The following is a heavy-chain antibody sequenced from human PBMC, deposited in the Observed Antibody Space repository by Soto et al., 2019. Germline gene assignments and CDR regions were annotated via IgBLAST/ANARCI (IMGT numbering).Heavy chain of an antibody. CDR2: IYYSGST. J-gene: IGHJ4*02. D-gene: IGHD3-10*01. V-gene: IGHV4-59*01. CDR1: GGSISSYN. CDR3: ARVNPDYYGSGSYNY. Sequence: SETLSLTCTGPGGSISSYNWSWIRQPPGKGLEWIGYIYYSGSTNYNPSLKSRVTISVDTSKNQFSLKLSSVTAADTAVYYCARVNPDYYGSGSYNYWGQGTLFPVSS.